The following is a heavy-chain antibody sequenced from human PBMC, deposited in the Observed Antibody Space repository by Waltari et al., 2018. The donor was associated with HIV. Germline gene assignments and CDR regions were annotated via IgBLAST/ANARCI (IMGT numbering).Heavy chain of an antibody. D-gene: IGHD3-22*01. CDR3: ARGGYYYDISGYYHY. CDR2: IWYDGDNK. J-gene: IGHJ4*02. CDR1: GFTFSNFS. V-gene: IGHV3-33*01. Sequence: QVQLVESGGGVVQPGRSLRLSFAASGFTFSNFSMPWVRQAPGKGLEWVAVIWYDGDNKYYADSVKGRFTISRDNSKNTLYLQMNSLRVEDTAVYYCARGGYYYDISGYYHYWGQGTLVTVSS.